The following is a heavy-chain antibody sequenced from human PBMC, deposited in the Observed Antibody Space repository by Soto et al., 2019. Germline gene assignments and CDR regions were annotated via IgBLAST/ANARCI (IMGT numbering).Heavy chain of an antibody. CDR2: VDPNGGGS. Sequence: ASVKVSCKTSGYSFTDYKLHWVRQAPGQGLEWMGWVDPNGGGSNSAQKFQGSVTMTWDTSITTAYLDLTRLTTNDTATYFCATWVDYGDFEGFDFWGQGTLVIVPQ. V-gene: IGHV1-2*04. CDR3: ATWVDYGDFEGFDF. CDR1: GYSFTDYK. J-gene: IGHJ4*02. D-gene: IGHD4-17*01.